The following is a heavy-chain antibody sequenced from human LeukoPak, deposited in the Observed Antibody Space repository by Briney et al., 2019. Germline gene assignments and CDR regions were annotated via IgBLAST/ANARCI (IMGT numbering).Heavy chain of an antibody. J-gene: IGHJ4*02. CDR1: GLSFSTFA. D-gene: IGHD3-10*01. CDR3: AKRGVVIRVILVGFHKEAYYFDS. CDR2: IRGNGET. Sequence: GGSLRLSCAASGLSFSTFAMSWVRQGPARGLEWVSSIRGNGETFYADSVKGRFTISRDNSKNTLYLQMNSLRAEDTAVYFCAKRGVVIRVILVGFHKEAYYFDSWGQGVVVTVSS. V-gene: IGHV3-23*01.